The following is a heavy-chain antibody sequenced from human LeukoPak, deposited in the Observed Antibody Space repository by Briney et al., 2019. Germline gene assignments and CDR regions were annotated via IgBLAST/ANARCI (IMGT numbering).Heavy chain of an antibody. CDR3: ARGCGRDYSGEACGGDY. D-gene: IGHD2-15*01. J-gene: IGHJ4*02. V-gene: IGHV3-11*04. Sequence: GGSLRLSCAASGFTFSDYYMSWIRQAPGKGLEWVSYISSSSSTIYYADSVKGRFTISRDNAKNSLSLQMNSLRAEDTAVYYCARGCGRDYSGEACGGDYWGQGTLVTVSS. CDR1: GFTFSDYY. CDR2: ISSSSSTI.